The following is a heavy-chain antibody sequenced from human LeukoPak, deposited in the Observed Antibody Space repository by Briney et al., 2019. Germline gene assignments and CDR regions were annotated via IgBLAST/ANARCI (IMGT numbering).Heavy chain of an antibody. Sequence: SETLSLTCSVSGGYISGYYWSWIRQPPGKGLEGMGYIYHSGSTKYNPSLKSRVTMSVDTSRNQFSLKLSSVTAADTAVYYCARGGLENGYHSNDGFDIWGQGTMVTVSS. CDR2: IYHSGST. J-gene: IGHJ3*02. D-gene: IGHD3-22*01. CDR1: GGYISGYY. CDR3: ARGGLENGYHSNDGFDI. V-gene: IGHV4-59*01.